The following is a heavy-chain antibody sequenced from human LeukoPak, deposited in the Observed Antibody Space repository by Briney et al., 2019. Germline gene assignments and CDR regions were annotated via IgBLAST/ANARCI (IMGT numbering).Heavy chain of an antibody. V-gene: IGHV1-8*03. CDR1: GYTFTSYD. CDR2: MNPNSGNT. D-gene: IGHD3-22*01. Sequence: ASVKVSCKASGYTFTSYDINWVRQATGQGLEWMGWMNPNSGNTGYAQKFQGRVTITRNTSISTAYMELSSLRSEDTAVYYCATESPRRQYYYDPNWFDPWGQGTLVTVSS. CDR3: ATESPRRQYYYDPNWFDP. J-gene: IGHJ5*02.